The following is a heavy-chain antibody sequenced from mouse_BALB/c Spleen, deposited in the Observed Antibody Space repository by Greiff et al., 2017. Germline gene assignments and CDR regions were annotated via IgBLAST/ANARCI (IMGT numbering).Heavy chain of an antibody. D-gene: IGHD1-1*01. CDR2: ISTYYGDA. CDR3: AKPRGSSYYAMDY. J-gene: IGHJ4*01. Sequence: VQLQQSGAELVRPGVSVKISCKGSGYTFTDYAMHWVKQIHAKSLEWIGVISTYYGDASYNQKFKGKATMTVDKSSSTAYMELARLTSEDSAIYYCAKPRGSSYYAMDYWGQGTSVTVSS. CDR1: GYTFTDYA. V-gene: IGHV1S137*01.